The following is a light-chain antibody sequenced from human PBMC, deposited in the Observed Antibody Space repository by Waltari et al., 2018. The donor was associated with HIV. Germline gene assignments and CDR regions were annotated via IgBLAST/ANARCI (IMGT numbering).Light chain of an antibody. CDR3: QSYDSSLGGSV. Sequence: QSVLTQPPSVSGAPGQRVTIPCTGSSSNIGADYEVHWYQQLPGTAPKPLIYDNNNRPSGVPDRFSGSKSGPSASLAITGLQAEDEADYYCQSYDSSLGGSVFGGGTKVTVL. CDR1: SSNIGADYE. J-gene: IGLJ2*01. V-gene: IGLV1-40*01. CDR2: DNN.